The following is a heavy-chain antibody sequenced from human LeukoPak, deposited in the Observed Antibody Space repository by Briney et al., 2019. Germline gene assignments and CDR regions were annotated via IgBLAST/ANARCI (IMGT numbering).Heavy chain of an antibody. V-gene: IGHV3-15*01. J-gene: IGHJ4*02. D-gene: IGHD6-25*01. CDR3: TTRRQDGC. Sequence: KTGGSLRLSCVGSGFTFSDAWISWVRQAPGKGLEWVGRIKSKIDGGTIDYAAPVKGRFTTSRDDSRNTLYLQMNSLKTEDTAVYYCTTRRQDGCWGQGTLVTVS. CDR2: IKSKIDGGTI. CDR1: GFTFSDAW.